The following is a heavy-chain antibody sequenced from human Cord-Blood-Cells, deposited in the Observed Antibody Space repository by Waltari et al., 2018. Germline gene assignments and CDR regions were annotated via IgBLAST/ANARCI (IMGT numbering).Heavy chain of an antibody. CDR2: INHSGST. D-gene: IGHD7-27*01. J-gene: IGHJ4*02. CDR3: ARELWG. CDR1: GGSFSGYS. V-gene: IGHV4-34*01. Sequence: QVQLQQWGAGLLKPSETLSLTCAVYGGSFSGYSWSWIRQAPGKGLEWIGEINHSGSTNYNPSLKRRITISVDTAKNQFSLKLSSVTAADTAVYYCARELWGWGQGTLVTVSS.